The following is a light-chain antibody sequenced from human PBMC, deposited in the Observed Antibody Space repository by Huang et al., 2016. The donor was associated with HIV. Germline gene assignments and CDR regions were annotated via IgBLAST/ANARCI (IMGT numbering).Light chain of an antibody. CDR1: QSGSSH. CDR2: RAS. Sequence: STRAVAAGDSATVACRASQSGSSHRAGYQKKLGQAPRLRIGRASTRATGIPARFSGRGSGTEFTITINSLQSEDCAVDYCQQYNNWPPTFGQGTKVEVK. CDR3: QQYNNWPPT. V-gene: IGKV3-15*01. J-gene: IGKJ1*01.